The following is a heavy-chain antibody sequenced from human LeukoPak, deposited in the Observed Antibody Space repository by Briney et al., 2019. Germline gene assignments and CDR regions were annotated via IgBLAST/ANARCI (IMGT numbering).Heavy chain of an antibody. Sequence: SETLSLTCSVSGFSITTTSYYWGWIRQSPGRGLEWIGNIFPNGRTNYNPPLESRFTVSVDTSRNQFSLQLTSVTAADTAVYYCARCLYRFGSYYFDSWGQGILVTVSS. CDR3: ARCLYRFGSYYFDS. CDR1: GFSITTTSYY. D-gene: IGHD1-26*01. CDR2: IFPNGRT. J-gene: IGHJ4*02. V-gene: IGHV4-39*01.